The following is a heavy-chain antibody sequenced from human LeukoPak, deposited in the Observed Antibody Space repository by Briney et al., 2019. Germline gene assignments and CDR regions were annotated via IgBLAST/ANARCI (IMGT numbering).Heavy chain of an antibody. J-gene: IGHJ6*03. V-gene: IGHV1-69*05. Sequence: SVKVSCKASGGTFSSYAISWVRQAPGQGLEWMGRIIPIFGTANYAQKFQGRVTITTDESTSTAYMELSSLRSEDTAVYYCARESGSKYQLLYVHYYYYMDVWGKGTTVTVSS. CDR1: GGTFSSYA. D-gene: IGHD2-2*02. CDR2: IIPIFGTA. CDR3: ARESGSKYQLLYVHYYYYMDV.